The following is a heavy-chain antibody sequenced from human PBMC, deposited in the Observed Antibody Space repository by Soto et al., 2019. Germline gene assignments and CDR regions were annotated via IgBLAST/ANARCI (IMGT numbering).Heavy chain of an antibody. Sequence: GGSLRLSCAASGFTVSSNYMSWVRQAPGKGLEWVSVIYSGGSTYYADSVKGRFTISSDNSKNTLYLQMNSLGAEDTAEYYCARDSSGNIDYWGQGTLVTVSS. CDR3: ARDSSGNIDY. V-gene: IGHV3-66*01. D-gene: IGHD6-19*01. CDR1: GFTVSSNY. CDR2: IYSGGST. J-gene: IGHJ4*02.